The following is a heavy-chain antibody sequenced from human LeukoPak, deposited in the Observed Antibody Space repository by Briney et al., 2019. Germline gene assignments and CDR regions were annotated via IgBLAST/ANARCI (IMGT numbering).Heavy chain of an antibody. CDR2: ISSSSSYI. CDR3: ARGGRAAAGTPMDV. D-gene: IGHD6-13*01. Sequence: GGSLRLSCAASGFTFSSYSMNWVRQAPGKGLEWVSSISSSSSYIYYADSVKGRFTISRDNAKNSLYLQMNSLRAEDTAVYYCARGGRAAAGTPMDVWGKGSTVTVSS. V-gene: IGHV3-21*01. J-gene: IGHJ6*03. CDR1: GFTFSSYS.